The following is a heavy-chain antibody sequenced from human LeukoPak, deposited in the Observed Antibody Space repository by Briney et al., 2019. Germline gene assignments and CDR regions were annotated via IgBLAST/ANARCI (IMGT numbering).Heavy chain of an antibody. J-gene: IGHJ4*02. CDR1: GDSINSAAYY. CDR2: IYYSGST. D-gene: IGHD3-3*01. Sequence: SETLSLTCTVSGDSINSAAYYWSWIRQHPGKGLEWIGYIYYSGSTSYNPSLQSRVTISIDTSKNQFSLKLSSVTAADMAVYYCARDNDFWSGYYSFDFWGRGTLVTVSS. CDR3: ARDNDFWSGYYSFDF. V-gene: IGHV4-31*03.